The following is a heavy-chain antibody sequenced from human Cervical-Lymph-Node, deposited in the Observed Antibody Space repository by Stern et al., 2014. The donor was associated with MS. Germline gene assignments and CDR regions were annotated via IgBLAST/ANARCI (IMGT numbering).Heavy chain of an antibody. J-gene: IGHJ1*01. D-gene: IGHD3-22*01. CDR1: GYTFTSYG. V-gene: IGHV1-18*04. CDR2: ISAYNGNT. CDR3: ARDPTMIVAAEYFQH. Sequence: VQLVESGAEVKKPGASVKVSCKASGYTFTSYGISWVRQAPGQGLEWMGWISAYNGNTNYAQKLQGRVTMTTDTSTSTAYMELRSLRSDDTAVYYCARDPTMIVAAEYFQHWGQGTLVTVSS.